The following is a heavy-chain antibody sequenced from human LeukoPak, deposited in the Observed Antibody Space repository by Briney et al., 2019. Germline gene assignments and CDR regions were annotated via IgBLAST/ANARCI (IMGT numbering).Heavy chain of an antibody. Sequence: PGGSLRLSCAASGFTFDDYNMHWVRQAPGKGLEWVSLITWDGGLTYYADSVKGRFTISRDNSKNSLYLQMNSLRTEDTALYYCAKARAVTTYWFDSWGQGTLVTASS. CDR3: AKARAVTTYWFDS. V-gene: IGHV3-43*01. D-gene: IGHD4-17*01. J-gene: IGHJ5*01. CDR2: ITWDGGLT. CDR1: GFTFDDYN.